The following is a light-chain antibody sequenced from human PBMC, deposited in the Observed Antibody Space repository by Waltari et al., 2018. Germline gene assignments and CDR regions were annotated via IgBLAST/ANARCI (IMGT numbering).Light chain of an antibody. V-gene: IGLV4-69*01. J-gene: IGLJ3*02. CDR1: SGHSSNI. CDR3: QTGGHGTWV. CDR2: VNSDGSH. Sequence: QLVLTQSPSASASLGASVKLTCTLSSGHSSNIIAWLQQQPKKGPRFLMKVNSDGSHSKGDEIPDLFSGSSSGAERYLTISSLQSEDEADYSCQTGGHGTWVFGGGTKLTVL.